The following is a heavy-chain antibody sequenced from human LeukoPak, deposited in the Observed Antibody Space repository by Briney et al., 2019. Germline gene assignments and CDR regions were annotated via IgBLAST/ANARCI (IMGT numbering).Heavy chain of an antibody. CDR2: ISGSGVNT. CDR3: ASISFVGSPTDY. V-gene: IGHV3-23*01. Sequence: GGSLRLSCAASGFTFSSCAMNWVRQAPGTGLEWVSSISGSGVNTYYADSVKGRFTISRDNSKNMLYLQMNSLRAEDTAVYYCASISFVGSPTDYWGQGTLVTVSS. CDR1: GFTFSSCA. J-gene: IGHJ4*02. D-gene: IGHD3-16*01.